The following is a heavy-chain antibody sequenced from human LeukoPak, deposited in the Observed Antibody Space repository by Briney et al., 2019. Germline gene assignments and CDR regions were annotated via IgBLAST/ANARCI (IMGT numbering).Heavy chain of an antibody. CDR2: INPNSGGT. CDR1: GYTFTGYY. V-gene: IGHV1-2*06. Sequence: ASVKVSCKASGYTFTGYYMHWVRQAPGQGLEWMGRINPNSGGTNYAQKFQGRVTMTRDTSISTAYMELSGLRSDDTAVYYCAREYYYDSSGYYSKKYYFDYWGQGTLVTVSS. J-gene: IGHJ4*02. CDR3: AREYYYDSSGYYSKKYYFDY. D-gene: IGHD3-22*01.